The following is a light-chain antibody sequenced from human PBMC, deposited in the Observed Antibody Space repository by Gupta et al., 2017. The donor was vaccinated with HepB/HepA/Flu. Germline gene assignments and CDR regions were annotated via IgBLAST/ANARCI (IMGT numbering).Light chain of an antibody. CDR3: GTWDNSLNAFV. Sequence: QSVVTQPPSASGTPGQRATISCSGSNSNVGSHNVTWFQQLPGRAPKLLIDNTNQRPSGVPDRFSGSKSGTSASLAISWLQSEDEADYFCGTWDNSLNAFVFGTGTKVTVL. CDR1: NSNVGSHN. CDR2: NTN. V-gene: IGLV1-44*01. J-gene: IGLJ1*01.